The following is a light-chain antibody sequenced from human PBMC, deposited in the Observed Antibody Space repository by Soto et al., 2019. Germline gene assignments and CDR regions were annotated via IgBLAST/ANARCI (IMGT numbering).Light chain of an antibody. Sequence: DIQLTQSPSFLSASVGDRVTITCRASQGISSYLVWYQQKPGKAPKLLIYAASTLQSGVPSRFGGSGSATEFTLTISSLQPEDFATYYCQHLDSYPISFGQGTRLEMK. J-gene: IGKJ5*01. CDR2: AAS. CDR3: QHLDSYPIS. V-gene: IGKV1-9*01. CDR1: QGISSY.